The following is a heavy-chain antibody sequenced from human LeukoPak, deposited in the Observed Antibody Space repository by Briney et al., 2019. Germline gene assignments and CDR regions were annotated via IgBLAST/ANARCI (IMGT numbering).Heavy chain of an antibody. V-gene: IGHV3-23*01. CDR3: AKGRAIQLWLGIDY. D-gene: IGHD5-18*01. J-gene: IGHJ4*02. CDR1: GLHFSGTA. Sequence: GGSLRLSSAPSGLHFSGTAMSWVRQAPGKGLEWVSGISCSGRTYYADSVRGRFTFARQNSQDTLYLQMNSLRAEDTAVYYCAKGRAIQLWLGIDYWGQGTLVTVSS. CDR2: ISCSGRT.